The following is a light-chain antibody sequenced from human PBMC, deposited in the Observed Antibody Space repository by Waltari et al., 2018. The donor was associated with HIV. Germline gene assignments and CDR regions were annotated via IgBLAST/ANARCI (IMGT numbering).Light chain of an antibody. CDR3: QHYGDSHKT. Sequence: DILLTQSPDTLSLSPGERATLSCRASQSISSTYLAWDQQQPGQAPRLLIYDASTRATGIPDRFSGSVSGTDFTLTISRLEPEDFALYYCQHYGDSHKTFGQGTKV. CDR1: QSISSTY. J-gene: IGKJ1*01. CDR2: DAS. V-gene: IGKV3-20*01.